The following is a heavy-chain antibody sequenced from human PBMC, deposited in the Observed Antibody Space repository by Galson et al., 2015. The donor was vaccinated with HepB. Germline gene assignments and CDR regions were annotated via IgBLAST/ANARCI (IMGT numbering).Heavy chain of an antibody. D-gene: IGHD3-3*01. CDR2: ISAYNGNT. Sequence: SVKVSCKASGYTFTSYGISWVRQAPGQGLEWMGWISAYNGNTNYAQKLQGRVTMTTDTSTSTAYMELRSLRSDDTAVYYCARDGYDFWSGKNWFDPWGQGTLVTVSS. J-gene: IGHJ5*02. CDR3: ARDGYDFWSGKNWFDP. CDR1: GYTFTSYG. V-gene: IGHV1-18*01.